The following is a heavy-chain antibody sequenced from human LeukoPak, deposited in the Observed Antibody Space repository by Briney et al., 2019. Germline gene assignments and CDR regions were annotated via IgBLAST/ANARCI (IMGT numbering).Heavy chain of an antibody. CDR1: GFTFSSYE. Sequence: GGSLRLSCAASGFTFSSYEMNWVRQVPGKGLEWVSHIGNSGNTLKYADSVKGRLTISRDKAKNSLYLQMNSLRAEDTAVYYCARVGLYYYDSSGSPTDWYFDLWGRGTLVTVSS. J-gene: IGHJ2*01. CDR2: IGNSGNTL. V-gene: IGHV3-48*03. D-gene: IGHD3-22*01. CDR3: ARVGLYYYDSSGSPTDWYFDL.